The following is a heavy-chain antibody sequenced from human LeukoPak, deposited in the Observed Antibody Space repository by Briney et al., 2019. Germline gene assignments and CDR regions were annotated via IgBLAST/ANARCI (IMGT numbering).Heavy chain of an antibody. V-gene: IGHV4-59*08. Sequence: SETLSLTCTVSGGSISSYYWSWIRQPPGKGLEWIGYIYYSGSTNYNPSLKSRVTISVDTSKNQFSLKLSSVTAADTAVYYCARHLLGGATTGRDVWGQGPRSPSP. J-gene: IGHJ6*02. CDR2: IYYSGST. CDR3: ARHLLGGATTGRDV. CDR1: GGSISSYY. D-gene: IGHD7-27*01.